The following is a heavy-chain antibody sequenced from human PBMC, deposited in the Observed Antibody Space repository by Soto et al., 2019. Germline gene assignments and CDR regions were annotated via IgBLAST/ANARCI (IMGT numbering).Heavy chain of an antibody. J-gene: IGHJ6*02. V-gene: IGHV1-18*04. Sequence: GASVKVSCKTSGYSFTNYGISWVRQAPGQGLEWIGWVSPYNAHTNYAQKLQGRVTMTTDTSTSTAYMELRSLRSDDTAVYYCARDLPSWDYGDYVNDDQYYYYGMDVWGQGTTVTVSS. D-gene: IGHD4-17*01. CDR3: ARDLPSWDYGDYVNDDQYYYYGMDV. CDR2: VSPYNAHT. CDR1: GYSFTNYG.